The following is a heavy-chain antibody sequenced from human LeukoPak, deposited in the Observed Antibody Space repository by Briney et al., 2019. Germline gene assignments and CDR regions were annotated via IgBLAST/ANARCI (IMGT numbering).Heavy chain of an antibody. D-gene: IGHD2-15*01. CDR1: GGSISSYY. CDR3: AGGCSGGSCYGSYDY. CDR2: IYYSGSN. Sequence: SETLSLTCTVSGGSISSYYWSWIRQPPGKGLEWIGYIYYSGSNNYNPPLKSRVTISVDTSKNQFSLKLSSVAAADTAVYCCAGGCSGGSCYGSYDYWGQGNLVTVSS. V-gene: IGHV4-59*01. J-gene: IGHJ4*02.